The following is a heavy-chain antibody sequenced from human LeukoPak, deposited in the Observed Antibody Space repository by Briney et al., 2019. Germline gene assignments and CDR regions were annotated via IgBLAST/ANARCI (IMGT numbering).Heavy chain of an antibody. V-gene: IGHV4-34*01. CDR3: ARGHLLWPY. J-gene: IGHJ4*02. D-gene: IGHD3-10*01. CDR1: GGSFSGYY. Sequence: SETLSLTCAVYGGSFSGYYWSWIRQPPGKGLEWIGEINHSGSTNYNPSLKSRVTISVDTSKNQFSLKLSSVTAADTAVYYCARGHLLWPYWGQGTLVTVSS. CDR2: INHSGST.